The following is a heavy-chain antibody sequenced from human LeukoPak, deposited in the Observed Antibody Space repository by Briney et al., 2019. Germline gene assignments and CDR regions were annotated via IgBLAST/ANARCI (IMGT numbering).Heavy chain of an antibody. V-gene: IGHV3-30*02. CDR1: GFTFSTYG. D-gene: IGHD6-25*01. CDR2: IRFDGSNK. CDR3: AKDLSGYGPYWYFDL. J-gene: IGHJ2*01. Sequence: PGGSLRLSCAASGFTFSTYGMHWVRQAPGKGLEWVAFIRFDGSNKYYGDSVQGRFIISRDNAKNSLYLQMNNLRAEDSAVYYCAKDLSGYGPYWYFDLWGRGTLVTVSS.